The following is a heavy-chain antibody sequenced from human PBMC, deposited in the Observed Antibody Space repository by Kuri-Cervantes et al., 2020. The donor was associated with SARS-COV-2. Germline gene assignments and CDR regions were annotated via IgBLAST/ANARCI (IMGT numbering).Heavy chain of an antibody. J-gene: IGHJ5*02. CDR2: IRYDGSNK. CDR1: GFTFSSYG. D-gene: IGHD6-19*01. V-gene: IGHV3-30*02. Sequence: GESLKISCAASGFTFSSYGMHWVRQAPGKGLEWVAFIRYDGSNKYYADSVKGRFTISRDNSKNTLYLQMNSLRAEDTAVYYCARGQQQWLRKGWFDPWGQGTLVTVSS. CDR3: ARGQQQWLRKGWFDP.